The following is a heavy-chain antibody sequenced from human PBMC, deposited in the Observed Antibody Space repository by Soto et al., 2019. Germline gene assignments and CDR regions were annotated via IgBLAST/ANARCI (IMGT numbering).Heavy chain of an antibody. Sequence: QVQLQESGPGLVKPSGTLSLTCGVFGGSISNSNWWTWVRQPPGKGLEWIGEIYHTGSTNYNSSLMSRVTISLDKPNNQFSLKLSSVTAADTAVYYCAHRPIVGAAIWGQGTLVTVS. CDR2: IYHTGST. CDR3: AHRPIVGAAI. V-gene: IGHV4-4*02. J-gene: IGHJ4*02. D-gene: IGHD1-26*01. CDR1: GGSISNSNW.